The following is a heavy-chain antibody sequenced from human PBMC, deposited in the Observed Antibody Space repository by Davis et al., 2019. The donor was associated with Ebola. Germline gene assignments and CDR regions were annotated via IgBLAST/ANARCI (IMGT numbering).Heavy chain of an antibody. CDR1: GYTFTSYA. CDR2: INAGNGNT. CDR3: ARVLYYDSSGYYYGY. J-gene: IGHJ4*02. D-gene: IGHD3-22*01. Sequence: AASVKVSCKASGYTFTSYAIHWVRQAPGQRLEWMGWINAGNGNTKYSQKFQGRVTMTRNTSISTAYMELSSLRSEDTAVYYCARVLYYDSSGYYYGYWGQGTLVTVSS. V-gene: IGHV1-3*01.